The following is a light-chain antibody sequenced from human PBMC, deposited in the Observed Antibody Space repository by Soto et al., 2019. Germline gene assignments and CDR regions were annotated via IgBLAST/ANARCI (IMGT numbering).Light chain of an antibody. CDR1: QGIGTY. CDR2: GAS. CDR3: QQLNSDWYA. Sequence: DIQLTQSPSFLSASVGDRVTITCRASQGIGTYLAWYLQRPGKAPKLLIYGASTLQSGAPSRFSGSGSGTEFTLTISSLQPEDFGTYYCQQLNSDWYAFGQGTKLEIK. V-gene: IGKV1-9*01. J-gene: IGKJ2*01.